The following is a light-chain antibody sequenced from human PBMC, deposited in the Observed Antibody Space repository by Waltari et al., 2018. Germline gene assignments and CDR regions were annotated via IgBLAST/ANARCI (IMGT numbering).Light chain of an antibody. CDR3: MQGTQWPPSLT. CDR2: KVS. Sequence: DVVLTQSPPSLPVTLGQPASISCRSSQSLVSSDGNTFLNWFLQRPGQSPRRLIYKVSIRDSGVPDRFSGSGSGTDFTLKISRVEAEDVGIYYCMQGTQWPPSLTFGGGTKVEIK. V-gene: IGKV2-30*01. CDR1: QSLVSSDGNTF. J-gene: IGKJ4*01.